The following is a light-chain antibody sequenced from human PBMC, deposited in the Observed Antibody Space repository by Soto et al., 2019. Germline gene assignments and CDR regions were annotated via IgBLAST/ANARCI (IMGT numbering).Light chain of an antibody. V-gene: IGKV1-33*01. CDR2: GAS. CDR1: QDISTY. Sequence: DIQMTQSPSSLSASVGDRVTITCQASQDISTYLNWYQHKPGKAPKLLIYGASNLETGVPSRFSGSGSGTRFTFTINSLQPEDIATYYFQQYDNLPSFGPGTKVDIK. CDR3: QQYDNLPS. J-gene: IGKJ3*01.